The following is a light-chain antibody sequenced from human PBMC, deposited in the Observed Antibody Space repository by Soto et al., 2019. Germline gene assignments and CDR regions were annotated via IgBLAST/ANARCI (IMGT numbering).Light chain of an antibody. J-gene: IGLJ1*01. V-gene: IGLV2-11*01. CDR2: DVT. CDR1: SSDVGAYTY. CDR3: CSYAGSYILV. Sequence: QSALTQPRSVSGSPGQSVTISCTGTSSDVGAYTYVSWYQQHPGQAPKRMIFDVTKRPSGVPDRFSGSKSGNTASLTISGLQAEDGADYYCCSYAGSYILVSGTGTKLTVL.